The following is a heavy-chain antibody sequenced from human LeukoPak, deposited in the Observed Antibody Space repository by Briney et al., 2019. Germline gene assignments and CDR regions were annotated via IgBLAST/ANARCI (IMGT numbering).Heavy chain of an antibody. D-gene: IGHD5-24*01. CDR1: GFTFSSYA. V-gene: IGHV3-23*01. CDR2: ISDSGGST. CDR3: AKAEIWLQPFDY. J-gene: IGHJ4*02. Sequence: GGSLRLSCAASGFTFSSYAMSWVRQAPGKGLEWVSAISDSGGSTYYADSVKRRFTISRDNSKNTLYLQMNSLRAEDTAVYYCAKAEIWLQPFDYWGQGTLVTVSS.